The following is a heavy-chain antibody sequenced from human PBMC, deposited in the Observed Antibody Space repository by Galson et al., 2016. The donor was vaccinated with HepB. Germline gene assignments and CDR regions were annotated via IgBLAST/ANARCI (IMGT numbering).Heavy chain of an antibody. Sequence: SETLSLTCAVSGGSIGNTHWWSWVRQPPGKPLEWIGEVFRTGSTNYNPSLKSRVTILVDTSKNEFSLKLTSLTAADTATYFCARGNTDFYRPRGGGWLDPWGHGILVTVSS. D-gene: IGHD2-21*02. CDR1: GGSIGNTHW. J-gene: IGHJ5*02. CDR3: ARGNTDFYRPRGGGWLDP. V-gene: IGHV4-4*02. CDR2: VFRTGST.